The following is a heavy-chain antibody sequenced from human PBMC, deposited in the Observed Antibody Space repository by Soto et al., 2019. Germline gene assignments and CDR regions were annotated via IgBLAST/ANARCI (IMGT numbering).Heavy chain of an antibody. J-gene: IGHJ5*02. Sequence: TLSHTGAVSGGSIISGGYNWRWIRQHPGKGLEWIGCISYTRDTYYNPSLKSRVTIAVDTSMNQFSLKMSSVTAADTAVYYCARFSGVGYSIWGGCFRIGSWGQGTLVTIS. D-gene: IGHD3-3*01. CDR1: GGSIISGGYN. CDR2: ISYTRDT. CDR3: ARFSGVGYSIWGGCFRIGS. V-gene: IGHV4-31*11.